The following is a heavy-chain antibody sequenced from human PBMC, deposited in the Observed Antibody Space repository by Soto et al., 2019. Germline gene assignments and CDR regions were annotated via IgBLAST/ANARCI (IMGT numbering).Heavy chain of an antibody. CDR3: AAVNDFWSGYYSSGFWFDP. Sequence: SVKVSCKASGFTFTSSAVQWVRQARGQRLEWIGWIVVGSGNTNYAQKFQERVTITRDMSTSTAYMELSSLRSEDTAVYYCAAVNDFWSGYYSSGFWFDPWGQGTLVTVSS. D-gene: IGHD3-3*01. CDR2: IVVGSGNT. CDR1: GFTFTSSA. J-gene: IGHJ5*02. V-gene: IGHV1-58*01.